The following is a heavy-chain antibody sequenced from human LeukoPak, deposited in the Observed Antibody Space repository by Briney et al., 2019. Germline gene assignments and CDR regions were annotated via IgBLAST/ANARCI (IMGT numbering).Heavy chain of an antibody. CDR3: ASDPRYCSGGSCYFGYFDY. D-gene: IGHD2-15*01. CDR2: IKKDGSEK. CDR1: GCTFSSYW. Sequence: GGSLRLSCAASGCTFSSYWMSWVRQAPGKGLEGVANIKKDGSEKYYLDSVKGGFTISRDNAKNSLYLQMNSLRAEDTAVYYCASDPRYCSGGSCYFGYFDYWGQGTLVTVSS. V-gene: IGHV3-7*01. J-gene: IGHJ4*02.